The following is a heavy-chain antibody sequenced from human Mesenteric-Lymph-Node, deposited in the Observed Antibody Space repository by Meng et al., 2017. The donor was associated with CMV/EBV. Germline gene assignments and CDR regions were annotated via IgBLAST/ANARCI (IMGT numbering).Heavy chain of an antibody. Sequence: KGSGYSCTSYWIGWVRQRPGKGLEWMGIIYPGDSDTRYSPSFQGQVTISADKSISTAYLQWSSLKASDTAMYYCARTYGSGSNWFDPWGQGTLVTVSS. CDR3: ARTYGSGSNWFDP. CDR2: IYPGDSDT. V-gene: IGHV5-51*01. CDR1: GYSCTSYW. D-gene: IGHD3-10*01. J-gene: IGHJ5*02.